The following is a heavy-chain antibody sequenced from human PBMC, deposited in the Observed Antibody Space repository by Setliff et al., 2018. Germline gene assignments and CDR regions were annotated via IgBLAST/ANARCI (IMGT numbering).Heavy chain of an antibody. D-gene: IGHD5-12*01. J-gene: IGHJ4*03. V-gene: IGHV4-59*02. Sequence: SETLSLTCSVSGGAVSGDYWSWIRQAPGKGLEWIGHVYYSGAANYNPSLKSRVTVSVDTSKNQFSLRLISVTAADTAVYYCARGGTFRYFDYWGQGTMVTVSS. CDR1: GGAVSGDY. CDR2: VYYSGAA. CDR3: ARGGTFRYFDY.